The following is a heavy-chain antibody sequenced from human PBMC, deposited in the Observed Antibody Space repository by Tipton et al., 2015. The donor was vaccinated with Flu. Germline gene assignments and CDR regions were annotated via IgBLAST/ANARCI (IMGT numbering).Heavy chain of an antibody. CDR2: IYYSGST. CDR1: GGSISSSAYY. D-gene: IGHD6-13*01. Sequence: TLSLTCTVSGGSISSSAYYWGGIRQTPGKGLEWIVNIYYSGSTFYNPSLKSRVTISLDKSTNQFSLRLSSVTAADTAIYYCAIDDFGSSWYGYWGQGSLVNVSS. J-gene: IGHJ4*02. V-gene: IGHV4-39*07. CDR3: AIDDFGSSWYGY.